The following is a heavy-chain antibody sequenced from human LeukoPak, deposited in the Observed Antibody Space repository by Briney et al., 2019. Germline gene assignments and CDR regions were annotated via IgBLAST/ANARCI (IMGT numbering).Heavy chain of an antibody. CDR1: GGTFSSYA. Sequence: SVKVSCKASGGTFSSYAISWVRQAPGQGLEWMGGIIPIFGTANCAQKFQGRVTITADESTSTAYMELSSLRSEDTAVYYCARGHYYGSGSYPEGPFDYWGQGTLVTVSS. CDR3: ARGHYYGSGSYPEGPFDY. D-gene: IGHD3-10*01. CDR2: IIPIFGTA. V-gene: IGHV1-69*13. J-gene: IGHJ4*02.